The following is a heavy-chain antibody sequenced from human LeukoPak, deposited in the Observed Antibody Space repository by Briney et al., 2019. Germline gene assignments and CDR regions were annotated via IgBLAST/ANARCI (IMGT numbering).Heavy chain of an antibody. J-gene: IGHJ4*02. Sequence: GGSLRLSCAASGFIFSSYAMYWVRQAPGKGLEWVSYISSSGSTIYYADSVKGRFTISRDNSKNTLYLQMNNVGPEDTAMYYCARSTAHWGQGTQVIVSS. V-gene: IGHV3-48*01. CDR1: GFIFSSYA. CDR3: ARSTAH. CDR2: ISSSGSTI.